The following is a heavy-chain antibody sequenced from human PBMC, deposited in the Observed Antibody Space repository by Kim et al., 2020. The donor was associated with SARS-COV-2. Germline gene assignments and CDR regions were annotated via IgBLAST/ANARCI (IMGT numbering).Heavy chain of an antibody. CDR3: ARERGVGGRGFVDH. Sequence: SETLSLTCTVSGGSISTYYWSWIRQPPGKGLEWIGYIYYSGTTNYNPSLKSRVTISVDTSKNQFSLKLSSVTAADTAVYYCARERGVGGRGFVDHWGQGTLVTVSS. D-gene: IGHD2-21*01. V-gene: IGHV4-59*01. CDR2: IYYSGTT. CDR1: GGSISTYY. J-gene: IGHJ4*02.